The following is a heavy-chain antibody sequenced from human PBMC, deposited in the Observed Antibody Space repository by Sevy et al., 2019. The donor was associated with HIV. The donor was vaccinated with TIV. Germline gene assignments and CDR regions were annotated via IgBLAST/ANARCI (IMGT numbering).Heavy chain of an antibody. CDR2: IYSNGST. Sequence: GGSLRLSCAASGFPVSSNYMSWVRQAPGKGLEWVSVIYSNGSTYHADSVKGRFTISRDNSKNTLYLQMNSLRVEDTAVYYCARGKSGYGYGLDYWGQGTLVTVSS. D-gene: IGHD5-18*01. CDR1: GFPVSSNY. CDR3: ARGKSGYGYGLDY. J-gene: IGHJ4*02. V-gene: IGHV3-66*01.